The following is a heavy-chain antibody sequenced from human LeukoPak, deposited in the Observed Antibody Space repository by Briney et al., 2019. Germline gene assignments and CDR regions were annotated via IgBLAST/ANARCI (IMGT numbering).Heavy chain of an antibody. CDR1: GGSFSGYY. Sequence: SETLSLTCAVYGGSFSGYYWSWIRQPPGKGLGWIGSIYYSGSTYYNPSLKSRVTISVDTSKNQFSLKLSSVTAADTAVYYCARGRFTMVRGVIDYWGQGTLVTVSS. CDR3: ARGRFTMVRGVIDY. V-gene: IGHV4-34*01. J-gene: IGHJ4*02. CDR2: IYYSGST. D-gene: IGHD3-10*01.